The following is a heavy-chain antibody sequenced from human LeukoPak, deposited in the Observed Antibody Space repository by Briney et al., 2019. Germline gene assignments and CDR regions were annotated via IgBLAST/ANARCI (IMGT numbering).Heavy chain of an antibody. Sequence: GGSLRLSCAASGFTFSSYDMNWVRQAPGKGLEWVANIKQDGSEQHYVDSVRGRFTISRDNAKNSLYLQMNSLRVEDTAVYYCARDGFVGAADYWGQGTLVTVSS. CDR2: IKQDGSEQ. V-gene: IGHV3-7*01. CDR1: GFTFSSYD. D-gene: IGHD6-13*01. J-gene: IGHJ4*02. CDR3: ARDGFVGAADY.